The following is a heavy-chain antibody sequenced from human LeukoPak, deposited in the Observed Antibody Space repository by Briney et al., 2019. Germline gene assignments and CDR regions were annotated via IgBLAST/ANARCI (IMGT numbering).Heavy chain of an antibody. CDR2: INPSDSYT. V-gene: IGHV5-10-1*01. CDR1: GYSFTSYW. CDR3: ARGGWLDDF. Sequence: GESLKISCKGSGYSFTSYWISWVRQMPGKGLEWMGRINPSDSYTNYNPSFQGHVTFSVDKSIATAYLQWTTLQASDTAIYYCARGGWLDDFWGQGTLVTVSS. D-gene: IGHD6-19*01. J-gene: IGHJ4*02.